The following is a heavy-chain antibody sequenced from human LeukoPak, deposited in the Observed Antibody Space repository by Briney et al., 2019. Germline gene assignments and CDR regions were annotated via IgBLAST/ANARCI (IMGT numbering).Heavy chain of an antibody. CDR3: AKGTYYDFWVSRFDP. CDR1: GFTFDDYA. CDR2: ISWNSGSI. J-gene: IGHJ5*02. Sequence: GRSLRLSCAASGFTFDDYAMHWVRQAPGKGLEWVSGISWNSGSIGYADSVKGRFTISRDNAKNSLYLQMNSLRAEDMALYYCAKGTYYDFWVSRFDPWGQGTLVTVSS. V-gene: IGHV3-9*03. D-gene: IGHD3-3*01.